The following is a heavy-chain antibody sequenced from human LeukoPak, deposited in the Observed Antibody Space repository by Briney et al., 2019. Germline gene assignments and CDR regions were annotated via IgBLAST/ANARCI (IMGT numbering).Heavy chain of an antibody. D-gene: IGHD2-8*01. CDR3: SRRDHIDGEWYEGFENY. CDR1: GFAFSAST. J-gene: IGHJ4*02. V-gene: IGHV3-73*01. CDR2: IGSKTNTYST. Sequence: PGGSLRLSCAASGFAFSASTIHWVRQASGKGLEWVGRIGSKTNTYSTSYAASVKGRFTISRDDSKNTAYLQMNSLKAEDTAVYYCSRRDHIDGEWYEGFENYWGQGTLVTVSS.